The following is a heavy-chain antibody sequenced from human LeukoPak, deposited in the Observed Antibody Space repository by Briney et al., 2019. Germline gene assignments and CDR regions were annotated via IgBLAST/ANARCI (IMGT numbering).Heavy chain of an antibody. CDR1: GYTFTGYY. V-gene: IGHV1-2*06. J-gene: IGHJ4*02. D-gene: IGHD2-2*01. CDR3: ARMPAGSSTTNDY. CDR2: INPNSGGT. Sequence: EASVKVSCKASGYTFTGYYMHWVRQAPGPGVEWMGRINPNSGGTNYAQKFQGRVTMTRDTSISTAYMELSRLRSDDTAAYYCARMPAGSSTTNDYWGQGTLVTVSS.